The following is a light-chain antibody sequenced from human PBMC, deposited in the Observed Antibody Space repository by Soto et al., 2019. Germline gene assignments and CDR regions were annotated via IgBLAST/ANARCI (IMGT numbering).Light chain of an antibody. CDR2: GNS. Sequence: SVLTRPPSVSGAPGQRVTISCTGSSSNIGAGYDVHWYQQLPGTAPKLLIYGNSNRPSGVPDRFSGSKSGTSASLAITGLQAEDEADYYCQSYDSSLSGPYVFGTGTKVTVL. J-gene: IGLJ1*01. CDR3: QSYDSSLSGPYV. V-gene: IGLV1-40*01. CDR1: SSNIGAGYD.